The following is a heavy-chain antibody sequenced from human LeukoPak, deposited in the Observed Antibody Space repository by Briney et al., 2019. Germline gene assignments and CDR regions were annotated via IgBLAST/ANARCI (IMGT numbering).Heavy chain of an antibody. CDR3: AKSGGYGLIDY. CDR1: GGSFSGYY. CDR2: IYDSGST. V-gene: IGHV4-34*01. J-gene: IGHJ4*02. Sequence: SETLSLTCAVYGGSFSGYYWSWIRQPPGKGLEWIGNIYDSGSTYYNASLQSRVTISIDTSKNQFSLRLSSVTAADTAMYYCAKSGGYGLIDYWGQGTLVTVSS. D-gene: IGHD1-26*01.